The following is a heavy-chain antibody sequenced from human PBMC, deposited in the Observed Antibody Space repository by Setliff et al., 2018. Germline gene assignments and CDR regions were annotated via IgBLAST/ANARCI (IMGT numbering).Heavy chain of an antibody. D-gene: IGHD5-18*01. CDR3: AREGVDTRSSTDYRYHMDL. CDR2: INTNTGNP. CDR1: GYSFSTYA. V-gene: IGHV7-4-1*02. J-gene: IGHJ6*03. Sequence: ASVKVSCKASGYSFSTYAMSWIRQAPGQGLEWMGWINTNTGNPSYAQGFTGRFVFSLDTSVSTAYLQISSLKPEDTAVYYCAREGVDTRSSTDYRYHMDLWGKGTTVTVS.